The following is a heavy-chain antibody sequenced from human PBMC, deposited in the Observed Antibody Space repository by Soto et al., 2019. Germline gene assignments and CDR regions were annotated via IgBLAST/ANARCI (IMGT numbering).Heavy chain of an antibody. D-gene: IGHD3-22*01. CDR1: GGSISSYY. J-gene: IGHJ4*02. CDR2: IFYSGST. CDR3: ARVRKGISRMYYNDSSVTGPFDY. Sequence: SETLSLTCTVSGGSISSYYWSWIRQPPGKGLEWIGYIFYSGSTNYNPSLKSRVTISVDTSKNQFSLKLSSVTAADTAVYYCARVRKGISRMYYNDSSVTGPFDYWGQGTLVTVS. V-gene: IGHV4-59*01.